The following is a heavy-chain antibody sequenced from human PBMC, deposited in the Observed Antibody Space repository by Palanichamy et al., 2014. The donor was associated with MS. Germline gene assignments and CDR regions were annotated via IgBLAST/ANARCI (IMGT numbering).Heavy chain of an antibody. Sequence: QSGAEVKKPGASVKVSCKASGYTFTSYGISWVRQAPGQGLEWMGWISAYNGNTNYAQKLQGRVTMTTDTSTSTAYMELRSLRSDDTAVYYCAREGGQDIVVVPAAKTSYYYYGMDVWGQGTTVTVSS. CDR2: ISAYNGNT. CDR3: AREGGQDIVVVPAAKTSYYYYGMDV. CDR1: GYTFTSYG. J-gene: IGHJ6*02. D-gene: IGHD2-2*01. V-gene: IGHV1-18*01.